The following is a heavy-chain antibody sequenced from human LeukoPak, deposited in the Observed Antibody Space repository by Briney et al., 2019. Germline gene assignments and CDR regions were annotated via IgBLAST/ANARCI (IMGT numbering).Heavy chain of an antibody. J-gene: IGHJ6*03. CDR2: IYYSGST. Sequence: SETLSLTCTVSGGSISSYYWSWIRQPPGKGLEWIGYIYYSGSTNYNPSLKSRVTISVDTSKNQFSLKLSSVTAADTAVYYCARVGGTIFGVRYYYMDVWGKGTTVTVSS. CDR1: GGSISSYY. D-gene: IGHD3-3*01. CDR3: ARVGGTIFGVRYYYMDV. V-gene: IGHV4-59*01.